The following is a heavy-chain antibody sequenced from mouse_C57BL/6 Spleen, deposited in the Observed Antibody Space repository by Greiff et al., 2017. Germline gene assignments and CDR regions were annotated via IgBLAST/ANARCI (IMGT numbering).Heavy chain of an antibody. D-gene: IGHD1-2*01. CDR2: IDPSDSYT. Sequence: QVQLQQPGAELVMPGASVKLSCKASGYTFTSYWMHWVKQRPGQGLEWIGEIDPSDSYTNYNQKFQGKSTLTVDKSSSTAYMQLSSLTSEDSAVYYCARSAPFAYWGQGTLVTVAA. J-gene: IGHJ3*01. CDR1: GYTFTSYW. CDR3: ARSAPFAY. V-gene: IGHV1-69*01.